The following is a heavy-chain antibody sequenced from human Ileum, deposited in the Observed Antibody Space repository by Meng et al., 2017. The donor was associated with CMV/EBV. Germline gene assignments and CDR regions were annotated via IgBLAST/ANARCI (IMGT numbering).Heavy chain of an antibody. CDR3: ARSQPRIAVAGIRRWFDP. Sequence: YTLTSYYMHWVRQAPGQGLEWMGIINPSGGSTSYAQKFQGRVTMTRDTSTSTVYMELSSLRSEDTAVYYCARSQPRIAVAGIRRWFDPWGQGTLVTVSS. CDR1: YTLTSYY. V-gene: IGHV1-46*01. CDR2: INPSGGST. J-gene: IGHJ5*02. D-gene: IGHD6-19*01.